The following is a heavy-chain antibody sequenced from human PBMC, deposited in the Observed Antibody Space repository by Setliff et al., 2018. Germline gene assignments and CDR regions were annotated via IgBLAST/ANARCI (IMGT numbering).Heavy chain of an antibody. J-gene: IGHJ6*02. CDR3: ARDFFYGSGSQAAGGMDV. V-gene: IGHV1-2*02. CDR1: GHTFTAYY. Sequence: ASVKVSCKASGHTFTAYYMHWVRQAPGRGLEWMGWINPNSGDTNYAQNFQGRVTMTRDTSISTAYMELSRLRSDDTAVYHCARDFFYGSGSQAAGGMDVWGQGTTVTVSS. D-gene: IGHD3-10*01. CDR2: INPNSGDT.